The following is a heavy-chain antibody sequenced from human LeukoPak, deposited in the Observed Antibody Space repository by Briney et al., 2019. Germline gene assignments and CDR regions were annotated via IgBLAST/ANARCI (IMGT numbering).Heavy chain of an antibody. CDR1: GGSISSGGYY. J-gene: IGHJ4*02. D-gene: IGHD3-16*01. V-gene: IGHV4-31*03. Sequence: SETLSLTCTVSGGSISSGGYYWSWIRQHPGTGLEWIGYIYYSGSTYYNPSLKSRVTISVDTSKNQFSLKLSSVTAADTAVYYCAREIGGRVGHFDYWGQGTLVTVSS. CDR2: IYYSGST. CDR3: AREIGGRVGHFDY.